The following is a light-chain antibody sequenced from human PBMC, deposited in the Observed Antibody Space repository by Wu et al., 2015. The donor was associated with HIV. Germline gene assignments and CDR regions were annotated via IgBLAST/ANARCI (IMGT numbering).Light chain of an antibody. CDR1: QSVSSSY. CDR3: QQRLNWPLT. Sequence: EIVLTQSPGTLSLSPGERATLSCRASQSVSSSYLAWYQQKPGQAPRLLIYGASNRATGIPARFSGSGSGTDFFLTISRLEPEDFATYSCQQRLNWPLTFGQGTRLEIK. V-gene: IGKV3D-20*02. J-gene: IGKJ5*01. CDR2: GAS.